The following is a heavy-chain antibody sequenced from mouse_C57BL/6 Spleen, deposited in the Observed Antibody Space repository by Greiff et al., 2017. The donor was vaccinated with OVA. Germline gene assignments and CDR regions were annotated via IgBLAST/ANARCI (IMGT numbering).Heavy chain of an antibody. CDR1: GFTFSDYG. V-gene: IGHV5-17*01. CDR3: ARGGLRWFAY. D-gene: IGHD2-4*01. CDR2: ISSGSSTI. J-gene: IGHJ3*01. Sequence: EVQRVESGGGLVKPGGSLTLSCAASGFTFSDYGMHWVRQAPEKGLEWVAYISSGSSTIYYADTVKGRFTISRDNAKNTLFLQMTSLRSEDTAMYYCARGGLRWFAYWGQGTLVTVSA.